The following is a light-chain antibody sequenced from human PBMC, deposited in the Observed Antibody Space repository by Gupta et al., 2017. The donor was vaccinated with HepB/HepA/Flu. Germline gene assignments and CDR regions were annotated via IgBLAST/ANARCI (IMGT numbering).Light chain of an antibody. J-gene: IGKJ2*04. CDR3: IQNVNLHCS. CDR2: EVS. V-gene: IGKV2D-29*01. Sequence: EIVMTQTPLSLSVTPGQSASISCKSSQSLLHADGETYLYWYLQKPGQPPQLLIYEVSKRFSGVPDRFSGSGSDTDFTLKISRVEAEDVGVYYCIQNVNLHCSFGQRTNLEIK. CDR1: QSLLHADGETY.